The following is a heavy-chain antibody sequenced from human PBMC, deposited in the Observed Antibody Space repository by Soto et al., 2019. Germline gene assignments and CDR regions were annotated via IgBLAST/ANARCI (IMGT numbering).Heavy chain of an antibody. V-gene: IGHV1-2*02. CDR3: ARQWAMAAANWFDP. J-gene: IGHJ5*02. CDR2: INPNSGGT. D-gene: IGHD6-13*01. CDR1: GYTFTGYY. Sequence: ASVKVSCKASGYTFTGYYMHWVRQAPGQGLEWMGWINPNSGGTNYAQKFQGRVTMTRDTSISTAYMELSRLRSDDTAVYYCARQWAMAAANWFDPWGQGTLVTVSS.